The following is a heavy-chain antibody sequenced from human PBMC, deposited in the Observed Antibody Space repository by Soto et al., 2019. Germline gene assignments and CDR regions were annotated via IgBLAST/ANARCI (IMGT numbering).Heavy chain of an antibody. Sequence: GGSLRLSCETSGFSFSVYGMHWVRQAPGKGLERVAVIWYDASKQFYAASVEGRFTISRDNSKAILYLQMNSLRAEDTAVYYCAAWAEGATEVHWGQGTLVTVSS. J-gene: IGHJ4*02. CDR2: IWYDASKQ. V-gene: IGHV3-33*01. CDR1: GFSFSVYG. CDR3: AAWAEGATEVH. D-gene: IGHD2-15*01.